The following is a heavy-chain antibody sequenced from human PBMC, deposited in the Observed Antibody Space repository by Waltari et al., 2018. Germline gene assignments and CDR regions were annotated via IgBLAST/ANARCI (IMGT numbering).Heavy chain of an antibody. V-gene: IGHV4-39*01. CDR2: ISDSGST. CDR3: ARQATDTYYYYYMDV. J-gene: IGHJ6*03. Sequence: QLQLQESGPGLVKPSETLSLTCTVSGGSISTTTYYWAWIRQPPGKGLEWIGSISDSGSTSYNPSLNSRVTMSVDTSKNQFSLKLNSVTAADTAVYYCARQATDTYYYYYMDVWGKGTTVTVSS. D-gene: IGHD2-21*02. CDR1: GGSISTTTYY.